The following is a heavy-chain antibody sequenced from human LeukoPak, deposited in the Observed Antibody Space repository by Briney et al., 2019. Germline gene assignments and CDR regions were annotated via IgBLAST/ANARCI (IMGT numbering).Heavy chain of an antibody. Sequence: GASVKVSCKASGYTFTGYYMHWVRQAPGQGLKWMGWINPNSGGTNYAQKFQGRVTMTRDTSISTAYMELSRLRSDDTAVYYCARVLNGWELQPFDSWGQGTLVTVSS. CDR2: INPNSGGT. CDR1: GYTFTGYY. J-gene: IGHJ4*02. CDR3: ARVLNGWELQPFDS. D-gene: IGHD1-26*01. V-gene: IGHV1-2*02.